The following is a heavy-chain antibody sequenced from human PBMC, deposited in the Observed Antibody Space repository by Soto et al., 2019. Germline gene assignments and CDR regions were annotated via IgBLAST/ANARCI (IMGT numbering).Heavy chain of an antibody. CDR1: VFPFGANA. Sequence: GGSLRLSCVVSVFPFGANAMSWVRQAPGKGLEWVSGLSNTGRRTSYADSVKGRFNISRDNSENTVYLQMNSLRVEDTAVYYCATEMGATQGPFNNWGQGTLVTVAS. J-gene: IGHJ4*02. D-gene: IGHD1-26*01. V-gene: IGHV3-23*01. CDR2: LSNTGRRT. CDR3: ATEMGATQGPFNN.